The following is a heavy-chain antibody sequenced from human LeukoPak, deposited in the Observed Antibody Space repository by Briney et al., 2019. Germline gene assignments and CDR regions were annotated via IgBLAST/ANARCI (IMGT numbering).Heavy chain of an antibody. CDR3: ARSYYYGSGSYAFDI. J-gene: IGHJ3*02. D-gene: IGHD3-10*01. Sequence: GGSLRLSCAASGFTFSSYDMHWVRQATGKGLEWVSAIGAAGDTYYPGSVKGRFTISRENAKNSLYLQMNSLRAGDTAVYYCARSYYYGSGSYAFDIWGQGTMVTVSS. V-gene: IGHV3-13*01. CDR2: IGAAGDT. CDR1: GFTFSSYD.